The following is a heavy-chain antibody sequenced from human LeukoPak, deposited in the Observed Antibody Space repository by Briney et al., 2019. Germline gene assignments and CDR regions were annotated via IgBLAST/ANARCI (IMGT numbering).Heavy chain of an antibody. J-gene: IGHJ6*02. CDR2: VYYSGST. CDR1: GGSISGYY. CDR3: ARDPGRGFFNGMDV. Sequence: SETLSLTCTVSGGSISGYYWNWLRQPPGKGLEWIGYVYYSGSTKYNPSFKSRVIISEDTSKNQFSLKLSSVTAADTAVYYCARDPGRGFFNGMDVWGQGTTVTVSS. D-gene: IGHD3-3*01. V-gene: IGHV4-59*01.